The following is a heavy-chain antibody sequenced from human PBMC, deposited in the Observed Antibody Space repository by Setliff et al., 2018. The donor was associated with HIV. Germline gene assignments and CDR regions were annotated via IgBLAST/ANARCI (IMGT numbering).Heavy chain of an antibody. J-gene: IGHJ3*02. CDR1: GASVNSHY. D-gene: IGHD3-22*01. CDR3: ARQITSVTTEKLVVNDAFDI. Sequence: PSETLSLTCTVSGASVNSHYWAWIRQPPGKGLEWIGSLYYSENTNYNPSLKSRVTMSVDTSKNQFSLKLSSVTAADTAVYYCARQITSVTTEKLVVNDAFDIWGQGIMVTVSS. CDR2: LYYSENT. V-gene: IGHV4-59*02.